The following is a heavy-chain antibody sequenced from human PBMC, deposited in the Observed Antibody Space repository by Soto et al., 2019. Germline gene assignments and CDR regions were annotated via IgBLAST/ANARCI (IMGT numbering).Heavy chain of an antibody. Sequence: QVQLQESGPGLVKPSQTLSLNCTVSGTAITNGGYFWTWIRQLPGKGLEWIGCAHYTGDTYYSPSLTSRVTISVDTSKSQFPLKLSSVTAADTAVYYCASASGYTYPPAYGLAVWGQGTTVTVSS. J-gene: IGHJ6*02. CDR1: GTAITNGGYF. D-gene: IGHD5-12*01. CDR3: ASASGYTYPPAYGLAV. V-gene: IGHV4-31*03. CDR2: AHYTGDT.